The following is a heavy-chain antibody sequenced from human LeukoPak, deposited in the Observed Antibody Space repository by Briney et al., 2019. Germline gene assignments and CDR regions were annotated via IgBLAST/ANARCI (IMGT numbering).Heavy chain of an antibody. CDR1: GFTFSSYA. D-gene: IGHD2-2*01. CDR2: ISGSGGST. CDR3: AKDGEKVVPAATWYY. Sequence: GGSLRLSCAASGFTFSSYAMSWVRQAPGKGLEWVSAISGSGGSTYYADSVKGRSTISRDNSKNTLYLQMNSLRAEDTAVYYCAKDGEKVVPAATWYYWGQGTLVTVSS. J-gene: IGHJ4*02. V-gene: IGHV3-23*01.